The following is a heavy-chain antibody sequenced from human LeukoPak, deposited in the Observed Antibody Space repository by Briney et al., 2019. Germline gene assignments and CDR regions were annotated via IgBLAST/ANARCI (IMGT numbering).Heavy chain of an antibody. CDR1: GFTFSSYA. V-gene: IGHV3-23*01. Sequence: GGSLRLSCAASGFTFSSYAMSWVRQAPGKGLEWVSAISGSGGSTYYADSGKGRFTISRDNSKNTLYLQMNSLRAEDTAVYYCAKTPHYYDSSGQTNWFDPWGQGTLVTVSS. CDR2: ISGSGGST. D-gene: IGHD3-22*01. J-gene: IGHJ5*02. CDR3: AKTPHYYDSSGQTNWFDP.